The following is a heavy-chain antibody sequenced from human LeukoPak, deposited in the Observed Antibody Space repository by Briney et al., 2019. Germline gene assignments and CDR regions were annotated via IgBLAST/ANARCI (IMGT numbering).Heavy chain of an antibody. Sequence: ASVKVSCKTYGYTFTSHGISWVRQAPGQGLEWMGWISAFNGETHYAQNLQGRVTITTDTSTSTAYMELRSLRFDDTAVYYCARDPSNTSGRYTYFDYWGQGTLVTVSS. CDR3: ARDPSNTSGRYTYFDY. D-gene: IGHD3-16*02. J-gene: IGHJ4*02. CDR2: ISAFNGET. V-gene: IGHV1-18*01. CDR1: GYTFTSHG.